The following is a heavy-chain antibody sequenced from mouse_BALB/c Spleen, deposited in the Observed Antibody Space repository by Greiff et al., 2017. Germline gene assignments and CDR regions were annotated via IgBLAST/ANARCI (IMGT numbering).Heavy chain of an antibody. CDR2: ISSGSSTI. J-gene: IGHJ2*01. D-gene: IGHD1-2*01. CDR3: ARGSSLLRLPDFDY. V-gene: IGHV5-17*02. Sequence: DVMLVESGGGLVQPGGSRKLSCAASGFTFSSFGMHWVRQAPEKGLEWVAYISSGSSTIYYADTVKGRFTISRDNPKNTLFLQMTSLRSEDTAMYYCARGSSLLRLPDFDYWGEGTTLTVSS. CDR1: GFTFSSFG.